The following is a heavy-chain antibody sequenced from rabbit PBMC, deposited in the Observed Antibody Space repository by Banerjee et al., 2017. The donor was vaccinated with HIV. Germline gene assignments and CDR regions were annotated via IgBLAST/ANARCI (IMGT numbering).Heavy chain of an antibody. J-gene: IGHJ4*01. CDR1: GLDFSSSYW. Sequence: QEQLVEYGGDLVQPEGSLTLTCKASGLDFSSSYWICWVRQAPGKGLEYIGWIARSSKTYYASWVNGRFTISRSTSLNTVDLKMTSLTAADTATYFCARAGAGSSYYPFNLWGPGTLVTVS. CDR3: ARAGAGSSYYPFNL. CDR2: IARSSKT. D-gene: IGHD8-1*01. V-gene: IGHV1S43*01.